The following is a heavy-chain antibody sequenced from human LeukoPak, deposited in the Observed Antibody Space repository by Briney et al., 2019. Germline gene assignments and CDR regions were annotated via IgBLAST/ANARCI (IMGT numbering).Heavy chain of an antibody. CDR3: ARDLLNGDYDY. CDR1: GFTFSSYA. Sequence: GGSLRLSCAASGFTFSSYAMHWVRQAPGKGLEWVAVISYDGSNKYYADSVKGRFTISRDNSKNTLYLQMNSLRAEDTAVYYCARDLLNGDYDYWGQGTLVTVSS. V-gene: IGHV3-30-3*01. CDR2: ISYDGSNK. D-gene: IGHD4-17*01. J-gene: IGHJ4*02.